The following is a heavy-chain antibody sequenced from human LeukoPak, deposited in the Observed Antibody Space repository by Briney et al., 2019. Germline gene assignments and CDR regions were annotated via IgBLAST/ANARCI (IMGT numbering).Heavy chain of an antibody. CDR1: GGTFSSYA. D-gene: IGHD4-17*01. CDR3: ARVAYGGNSPLDY. V-gene: IGHV1-69*04. Sequence: SVRVSCKASGGTFSSYAISWVRQAPGQGLEWMGRIIPILGIANYAQKFQGRVTITADKSTSTAYMELSSLRSEDTAVYYCARVAYGGNSPLDYWGQGTLVTVSS. J-gene: IGHJ4*02. CDR2: IIPILGIA.